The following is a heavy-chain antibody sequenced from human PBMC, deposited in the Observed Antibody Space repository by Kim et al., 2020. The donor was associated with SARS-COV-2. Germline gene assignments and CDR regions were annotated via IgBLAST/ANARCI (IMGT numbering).Heavy chain of an antibody. D-gene: IGHD2-2*01. CDR1: GFTFSSYA. V-gene: IGHV3-64D*06. CDR3: VKDLYCSSTSCQFPYYYYYGMDV. J-gene: IGHJ6*02. Sequence: GGSLRLSCSASGFTFSSYAMHWVRQAPGKGLEYVSAISSNGGSTYYADSVKGRFTISRDNSKNTLYLQMSSLRAEDTAVYYCVKDLYCSSTSCQFPYYYYYGMDVWGQGTTVTVSS. CDR2: ISSNGGST.